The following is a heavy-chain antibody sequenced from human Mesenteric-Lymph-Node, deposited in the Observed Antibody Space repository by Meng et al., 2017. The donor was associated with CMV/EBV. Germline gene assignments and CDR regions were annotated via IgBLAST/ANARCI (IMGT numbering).Heavy chain of an antibody. D-gene: IGHD3-10*01. Sequence: SETLSLTCTVSGDSISGSIYYWAWIRQPPGKGLEWIGSIYYSGNTYYNPSLKSRVTILVDTSKNQFSLRLSSVTAADTAVYYCAIGGNYGSGSYNGGDYWGQGTLVTVSS. CDR3: AIGGNYGSGSYNGGDY. V-gene: IGHV4-39*07. CDR2: IYYSGNT. CDR1: GDSISGSIYY. J-gene: IGHJ4*02.